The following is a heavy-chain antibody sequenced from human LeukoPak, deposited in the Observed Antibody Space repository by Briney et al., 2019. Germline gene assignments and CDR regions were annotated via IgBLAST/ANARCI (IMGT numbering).Heavy chain of an antibody. J-gene: IGHJ4*02. D-gene: IGHD5-12*01. CDR3: ARDNYSGYDQYYFDY. CDR1: GGTFSSYA. Sequence: ASVKVSCKASGGTFSSYAISWVRQAPGQGLEWMGGIIPIFGTANYAQKFQGRVTITADESTSTAYMELSSLRSEDTAVYYCARDNYSGYDQYYFDYWDQGTLVTVSS. CDR2: IIPIFGTA. V-gene: IGHV1-69*13.